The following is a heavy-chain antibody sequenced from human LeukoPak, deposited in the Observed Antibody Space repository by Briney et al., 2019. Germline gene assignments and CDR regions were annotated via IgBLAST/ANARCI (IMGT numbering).Heavy chain of an antibody. J-gene: IGHJ4*02. V-gene: IGHV3-66*01. Sequence: AGGSLRLSCAASGFTVSSNYMSWVRQAPGKGLEWVSVIYSGGSTYYADSVQGRFTISRDNSKNTLYLQMNSLRAEDTAVYYCASRYSSGSGLDYWGQGTLVTVSS. CDR1: GFTVSSNY. CDR2: IYSGGST. D-gene: IGHD6-19*01. CDR3: ASRYSSGSGLDY.